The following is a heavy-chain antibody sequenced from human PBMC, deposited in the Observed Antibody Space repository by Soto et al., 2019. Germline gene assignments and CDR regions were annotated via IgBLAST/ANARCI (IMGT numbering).Heavy chain of an antibody. CDR3: ARGYNDILTGPTYYYYYYMDV. D-gene: IGHD3-9*01. V-gene: IGHV4-34*01. CDR1: GGSFSGYY. CDR2: INHSGST. Sequence: SETLSLTCAVYGGSFSGYYWSWIRQPPGKGLEWFGEINHSGSTNYNPSLKSRVTISVDTSKNQFSLKLSSVTAADTAVYYCARGYNDILTGPTYYYYYYMDVWGKGTTVTVSS. J-gene: IGHJ6*03.